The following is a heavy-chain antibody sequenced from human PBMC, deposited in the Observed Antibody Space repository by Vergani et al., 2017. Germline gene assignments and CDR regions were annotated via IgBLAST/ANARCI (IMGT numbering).Heavy chain of an antibody. CDR1: GYTFPRYD. CDR3: ARDLSIATRRGDDY. CDR2: ISAYNGQT. V-gene: IGHV1-18*01. Sequence: QVPLVQSGAEVKTPGASVKVSCNASGYTFPRYDLRWVRQAPGQGLVWMGWISAYNGQTHYAQKLQVRVTMTTDTSTSTAYMELRGLRSDDTAVYYCARDLSIATRRGDDYWGQGTLVTVSS. J-gene: IGHJ4*02. D-gene: IGHD6-6*01.